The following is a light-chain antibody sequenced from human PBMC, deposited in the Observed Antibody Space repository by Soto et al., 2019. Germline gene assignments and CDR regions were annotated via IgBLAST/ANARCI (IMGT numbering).Light chain of an antibody. CDR1: QSISSW. CDR3: QQYNSYPYT. CDR2: DAS. Sequence: DIQMTQSPSTLSASVGDRVSITSRASQSISSWLAWYQQKPGKAPKLLIYDASSLESGVPSRFSRSESGTEFTLTISSLQPDDFATYYCQQYNSYPYTFGHGTKLESK. J-gene: IGKJ2*01. V-gene: IGKV1-5*01.